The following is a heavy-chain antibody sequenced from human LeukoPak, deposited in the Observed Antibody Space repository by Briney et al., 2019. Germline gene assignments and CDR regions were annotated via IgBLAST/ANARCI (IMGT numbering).Heavy chain of an antibody. D-gene: IGHD6-19*01. CDR2: INPNSGGT. CDR3: ARPAVAGGIYYFDY. V-gene: IGHV1-2*02. CDR1: GYTFTGYY. Sequence: ASVKVSCKASGYTFTGYYMHWVRQAPGQGLEWMGWINPNSGGTDYAQKFQGRVTMTRDTSISTAYMELRRLRSDDTAVYYCARPAVAGGIYYFDYWGQGTLLTVSS. J-gene: IGHJ4*02.